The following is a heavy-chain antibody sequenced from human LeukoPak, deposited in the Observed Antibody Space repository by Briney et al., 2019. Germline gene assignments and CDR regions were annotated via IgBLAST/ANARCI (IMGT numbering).Heavy chain of an antibody. D-gene: IGHD7-27*01. J-gene: IGHJ5*02. V-gene: IGHV1-18*01. CDR2: ISAYNGNT. Sequence: ASVKVSCKASGYTFTSYGISWVRQAPGQGLEWMRWISAYNGNTNYAQKLQGRVTMTTDTSTSTAYMELTSLTSEDTAVYYCARGLGTYWGKDFLNWFDPWGQGTLVTVSS. CDR1: GYTFTSYG. CDR3: ARGLGTYWGKDFLNWFDP.